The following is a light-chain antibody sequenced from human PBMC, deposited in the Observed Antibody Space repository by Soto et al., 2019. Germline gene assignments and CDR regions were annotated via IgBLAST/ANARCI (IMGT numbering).Light chain of an antibody. V-gene: IGLV2-23*02. Sequence: QSALSQPASVSGSPGQSITISCTGTSNDVGGYNLVSWFQQHPGKAPKLMISEVNKRPSGVSNRFSGSKSANTASLTISGLQAEDEADYYCCSHVGGSSPQWVFGGGTKL. CDR3: CSHVGGSSPQWV. J-gene: IGLJ3*02. CDR1: SNDVGGYNL. CDR2: EVN.